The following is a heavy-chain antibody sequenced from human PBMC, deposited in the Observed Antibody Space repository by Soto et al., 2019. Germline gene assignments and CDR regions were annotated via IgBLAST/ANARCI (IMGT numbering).Heavy chain of an antibody. D-gene: IGHD3-22*01. CDR3: ARWVGGSMFDNSGKYDS. V-gene: IGHV3-30*03. Sequence: QVQLVESGGGVVQPGRSLRLTCAASGFTFSSNGMHWVRQPPGKGLEWVALIAHDGSKTYYGDSVRGRFTISRDNSENPRFLQMTSLRAEDTAVYYCARWVGGSMFDNSGKYDSWGQGTLVPVSS. CDR2: IAHDGSKT. J-gene: IGHJ5*01. CDR1: GFTFSSNG.